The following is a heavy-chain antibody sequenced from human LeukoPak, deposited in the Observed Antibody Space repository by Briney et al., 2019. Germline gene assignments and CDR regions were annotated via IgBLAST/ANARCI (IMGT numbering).Heavy chain of an antibody. J-gene: IGHJ4*02. V-gene: IGHV3-23*01. D-gene: IGHD2-2*01. CDR1: GFTFSSYA. CDR3: AKTVPDSIVVVPAAILRAEFDY. CDR2: ISGSGGST. Sequence: AGGSLRLSCAASGFTFSSYAMSWVRQAPGKGLEWASAISGSGGSTYYADSVKGRFTISRDNSKNTLYLQMNSLRAEDTAVYYCAKTVPDSIVVVPAAILRAEFDYWGQGTLVTVSS.